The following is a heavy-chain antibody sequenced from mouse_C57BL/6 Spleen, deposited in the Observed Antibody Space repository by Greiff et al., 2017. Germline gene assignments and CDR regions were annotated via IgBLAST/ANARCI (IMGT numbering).Heavy chain of an antibody. V-gene: IGHV5-17*01. J-gene: IGHJ2*01. CDR2: ISSGSSTI. D-gene: IGHD2-1*01. CDR3: ARNGNPLFDY. CDR1: GFTFSDYG. Sequence: EVKVVESGGGLVKPGGSLKLSCAASGFTFSDYGMHWVRQAPEKGLEWVAYISSGSSTIYYADTVKGRFTISRDNAKNTLFLQMTSLRSEDTAMYYCARNGNPLFDYWGQGTTLTVSS.